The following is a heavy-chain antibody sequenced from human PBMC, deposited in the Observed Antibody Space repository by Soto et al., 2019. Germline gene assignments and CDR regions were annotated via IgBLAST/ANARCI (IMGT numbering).Heavy chain of an antibody. CDR3: ARWGTTGGLDV. Sequence: QVQLVESGGGVVQPGTSLRLSCVGSGFTFRSYVIHWSRQAPGKGLEWVALTSYDGTNKFYDDSMKGRFTISRDNSRNTVDLQMDSLRLEDTALYYCARWGTTGGLDVWGQGTLVSVSS. J-gene: IGHJ4*02. D-gene: IGHD3-16*01. CDR2: TSYDGTNK. CDR1: GFTFRSYV. V-gene: IGHV3-30*19.